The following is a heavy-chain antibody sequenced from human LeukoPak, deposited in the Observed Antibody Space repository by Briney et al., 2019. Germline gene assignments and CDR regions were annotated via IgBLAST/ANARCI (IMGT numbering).Heavy chain of an antibody. CDR1: GFTFTNYA. Sequence: GGSLRLSCAAPGFTFTNYAMHWVRKAPGKGLEWVAVISHDEINKYYGDSVKGRFTISRDNSKNTLYLQMNSLRAEDTAVYYCVRTTAVITSVDYWGQGSLVTVSS. J-gene: IGHJ4*02. V-gene: IGHV3-30-3*01. CDR3: VRTTAVITSVDY. D-gene: IGHD2-21*02. CDR2: ISHDEINK.